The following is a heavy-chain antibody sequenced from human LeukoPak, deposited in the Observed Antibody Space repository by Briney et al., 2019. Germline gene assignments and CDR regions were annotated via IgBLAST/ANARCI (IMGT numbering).Heavy chain of an antibody. V-gene: IGHV3-30*18. CDR1: GFTFSSYG. J-gene: IGHJ3*01. CDR3: AKFPSYDSSGHDGFDV. D-gene: IGHD3-22*01. Sequence: PGGSLRLSCAASGFTFSSYGMHWVRQAPGKGLEWVAVISYDGSNKYYADSVKGRFTISRDNSKDTLYLQMNSLRAEDTATYFCAKFPSYDSSGHDGFDVWGQGTRVTVSS. CDR2: ISYDGSNK.